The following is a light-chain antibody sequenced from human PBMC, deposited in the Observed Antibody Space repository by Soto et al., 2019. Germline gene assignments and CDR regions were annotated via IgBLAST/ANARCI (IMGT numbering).Light chain of an antibody. CDR3: QSYDSSLSVSV. CDR2: GNN. CDR1: SSNIGAGYD. J-gene: IGLJ7*01. V-gene: IGLV1-40*01. Sequence: QSVLTQPPSVSGAPGQRVTISCTGRSSNIGAGYDVHWYQQLPGTAPKLLIYGNNNRPSGVPDRFSGSKSGTSASLAITGLQAEDEADYYCQSYDSSLSVSVFGGGTQLTVL.